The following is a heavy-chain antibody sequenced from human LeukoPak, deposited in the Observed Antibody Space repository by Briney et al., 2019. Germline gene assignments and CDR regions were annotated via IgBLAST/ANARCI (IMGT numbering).Heavy chain of an antibody. CDR1: GFTFRNYA. CDR2: ISAADGDNT. D-gene: IGHD1-26*01. CDR3: AKDWVVEWIVGATCPDY. Sequence: GGSLRLSCAASGFTFRNYAMGWVRQAPGKGLEWVSVISAADGDNTYYADSVKGRFSISRDNSKNTLYLQMNSLRAEDTAVYYCAKDWVVEWIVGATCPDYWGQGTLVTVSS. J-gene: IGHJ4*02. V-gene: IGHV3-23*01.